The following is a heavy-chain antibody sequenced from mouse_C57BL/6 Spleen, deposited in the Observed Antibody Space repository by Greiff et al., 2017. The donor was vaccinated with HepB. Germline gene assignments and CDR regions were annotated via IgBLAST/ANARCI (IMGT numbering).Heavy chain of an antibody. J-gene: IGHJ4*01. CDR1: GYAFSSYW. CDR2: IYPGDGDT. CDR3: ARWLPYYYAMDY. Sequence: VQLQESGAELVKPGASVKISCKASGYAFSSYWMNWVKQRPGKGLEWIGQIYPGDGDTNYNGKFKGKATLTADKSSSTAYMQLSSLTSEDSAVYFCARWLPYYYAMDYWGQGTSVTVSS. V-gene: IGHV1-80*01. D-gene: IGHD2-2*01.